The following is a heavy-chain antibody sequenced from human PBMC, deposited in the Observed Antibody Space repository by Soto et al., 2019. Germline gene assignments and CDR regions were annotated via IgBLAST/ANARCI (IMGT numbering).Heavy chain of an antibody. Sequence: GGSLRLSCAASGFTVSSNYMSWVRQAPGKGLEWVSVIYSGGSTYYADSVKGRLTISRDNSKNTLYLQMNSLRAEDTAVYYCARDKSMATNYYYYYGMDVWGQGTTVTVSS. CDR3: ARDKSMATNYYYYYGMDV. V-gene: IGHV3-53*01. CDR1: GFTVSSNY. CDR2: IYSGGST. J-gene: IGHJ6*02. D-gene: IGHD5-12*01.